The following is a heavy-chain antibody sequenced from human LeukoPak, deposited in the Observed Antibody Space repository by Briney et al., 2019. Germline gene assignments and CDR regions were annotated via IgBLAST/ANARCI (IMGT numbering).Heavy chain of an antibody. J-gene: IGHJ3*02. D-gene: IGHD3-22*01. CDR1: GITFSSYS. V-gene: IGHV3-21*01. Sequence: PGGSLRLSCAASGITFSSYSMNWVRQAPGKGLEWVSSISSSSSYIYYADSVKGRFTISRDNAKNSLYLQMNSLRAEDAAVYYCAREIGYYDSSGYYTGDAFDIWGQGTMVTVSS. CDR3: AREIGYYDSSGYYTGDAFDI. CDR2: ISSSSSYI.